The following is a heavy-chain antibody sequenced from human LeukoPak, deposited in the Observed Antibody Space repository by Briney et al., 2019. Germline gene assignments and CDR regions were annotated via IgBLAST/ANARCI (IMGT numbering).Heavy chain of an antibody. CDR3: AREDGPVGGYYFDY. V-gene: IGHV1-3*01. CDR2: INAGNGNT. J-gene: IGHJ4*02. D-gene: IGHD3-16*01. CDR1: GYTFTSHD. Sequence: ASVKVSCKASGYTFTSHDINWVRQAPGQRLEWMGWINAGNGNTKYSQKFQGRVTITRDTSASTAYMELSSLRSEDTAVYYCAREDGPVGGYYFDYWGQGTLVTVSS.